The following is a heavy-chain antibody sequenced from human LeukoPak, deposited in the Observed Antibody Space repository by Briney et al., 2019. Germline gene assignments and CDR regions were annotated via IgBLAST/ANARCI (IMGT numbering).Heavy chain of an antibody. D-gene: IGHD6-13*01. J-gene: IGHJ4*02. V-gene: IGHV3-33*01. Sequence: GRSLRLSCEASGFVLSSYGMHWVRQTPGKGLEWVAVIWHDGSNKHYRDSVKGRFTITRDNSLNILFLQMDSLRADDTAVYYCARAAHSSSAFWGQGTLVTVSS. CDR1: GFVLSSYG. CDR2: IWHDGSNK. CDR3: ARAAHSSSAF.